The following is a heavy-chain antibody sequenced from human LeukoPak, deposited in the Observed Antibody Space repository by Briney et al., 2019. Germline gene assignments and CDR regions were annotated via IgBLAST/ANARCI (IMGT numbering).Heavy chain of an antibody. D-gene: IGHD5-24*01. J-gene: IGHJ6*02. CDR2: INPNSGGT. Sequence: ASVKVSCKASGYTFTGYCMHWVRQAPGQGLEWMGWINPNSGGTNYAQKFQGWVTMTRDTSISTAYMELSRLRSDDTAVYYCAREGSRGYYYCGMDVWGQGTTVTVSS. CDR3: AREGSRGYYYCGMDV. CDR1: GYTFTGYC. V-gene: IGHV1-2*04.